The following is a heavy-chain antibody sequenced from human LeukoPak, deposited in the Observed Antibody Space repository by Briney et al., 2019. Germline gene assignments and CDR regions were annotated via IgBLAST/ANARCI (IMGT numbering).Heavy chain of an antibody. D-gene: IGHD2-15*01. V-gene: IGHV4-34*01. Sequence: PSETLSLTCAVYGGSFSGYYWSWIRPPPGKGLGWIGEINHSGSTNYNPSLKRRATISVETSKKQFSLKLSSGAEAAPAVYYCTRARGRGVSCLPNPFDSWGQGTLVTVSS. CDR2: INHSGST. CDR1: GGSFSGYY. CDR3: TRARGRGVSCLPNPFDS. J-gene: IGHJ4*02.